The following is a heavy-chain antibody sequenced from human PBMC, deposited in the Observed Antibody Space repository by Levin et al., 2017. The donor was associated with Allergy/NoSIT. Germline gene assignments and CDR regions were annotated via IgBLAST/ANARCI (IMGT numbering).Heavy chain of an antibody. CDR1: GFTFRSSN. CDR2: ISSSSSYI. V-gene: IGHV3-21*01. CDR3: ARDGSPYSNSWYAYDY. Sequence: LSLTCAASGFTFRSSNMNWVRQAPGKGLEWVSSISSSSSYIYYTDSVKGRFAISRDNAKNSMYLQMNSLRAEDTAVYYCARDGSPYSNSWYAYDYWGQGTLVTVSS. D-gene: IGHD6-13*01. J-gene: IGHJ4*02.